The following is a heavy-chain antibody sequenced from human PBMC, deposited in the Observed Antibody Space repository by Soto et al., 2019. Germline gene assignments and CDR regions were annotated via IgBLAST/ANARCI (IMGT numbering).Heavy chain of an antibody. CDR1: GGSISSYY. V-gene: IGHV4-59*01. Sequence: ASETLSLTCTVSGGSISSYYWSWIRQPPGKGLEWIGYIYYSGSTNYNPSLKSRVTISVDTSKNQFSLKLSSVTAADTAVYYCARGNDYYYGSGSYSPTTYYYGMDVWGQGTTVTVSS. CDR3: ARGNDYYYGSGSYSPTTYYYGMDV. J-gene: IGHJ6*02. D-gene: IGHD3-10*01. CDR2: IYYSGST.